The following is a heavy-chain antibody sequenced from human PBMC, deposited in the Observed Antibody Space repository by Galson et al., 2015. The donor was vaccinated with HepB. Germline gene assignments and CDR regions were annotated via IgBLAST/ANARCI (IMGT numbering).Heavy chain of an antibody. CDR2: LSYDGSNK. J-gene: IGHJ4*02. CDR3: VQGSYGL. CDR1: GFTFSDYA. V-gene: IGHV3-30*03. D-gene: IGHD3-16*01. Sequence: SLRLSCAASGFTFSDYAMQWVRQAPGKGLEWVAVLSYDGSNKNYADSVKGRFTISRDNSKNTLYLEMNNLRAEDTAVYYGVQGSYGLWGQGTLVTVS.